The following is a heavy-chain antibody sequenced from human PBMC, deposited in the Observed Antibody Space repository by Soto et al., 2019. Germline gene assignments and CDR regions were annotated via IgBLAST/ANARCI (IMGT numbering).Heavy chain of an antibody. CDR3: ASYGDSNNGAFDI. V-gene: IGHV1-45*02. Sequence: SVKVSCKASGYTFTYRYLHWVRQAPGQALEWMGWITPFNGNTNYAQKFQDRVTITRDRSMSTAYMELSSLRSEDTAMYYCASYGDSNNGAFDIWGQRTTVTVSS. D-gene: IGHD2-21*01. CDR1: GYTFTYRY. CDR2: ITPFNGNT. J-gene: IGHJ3*02.